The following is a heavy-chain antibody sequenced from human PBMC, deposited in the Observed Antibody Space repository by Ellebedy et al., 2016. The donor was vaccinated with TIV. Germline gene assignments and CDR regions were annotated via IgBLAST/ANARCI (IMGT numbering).Heavy chain of an antibody. J-gene: IGHJ4*02. CDR3: ARNGGSLDY. Sequence: GESLKISXAASGFSFSDYYMNWVRQAPGRGLEWVSYISSTGTYTYTADSLKGRFTISRDNARNSVYLQMDSLTAEDTAVYYCARNGGSLDYWGQGTLVTVSS. CDR2: ISSTGTYT. D-gene: IGHD2-8*01. CDR1: GFSFSDYY. V-gene: IGHV3-11*03.